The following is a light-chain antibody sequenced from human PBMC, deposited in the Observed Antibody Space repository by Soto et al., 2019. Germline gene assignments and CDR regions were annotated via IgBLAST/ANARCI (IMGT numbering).Light chain of an antibody. CDR3: QQRSNWPPIT. CDR1: QSVSYY. Sequence: EIVLTQSPGTLSLSPGERATLSFRASQSVSYYLAWYQQKPGQAPRLLIYDASSRATGVPDRFSGSGFGTDFTLTISSLEPEDAAVYYCQQRSNWPPITFGQGTRLEIK. J-gene: IGKJ5*01. CDR2: DAS. V-gene: IGKV3-11*01.